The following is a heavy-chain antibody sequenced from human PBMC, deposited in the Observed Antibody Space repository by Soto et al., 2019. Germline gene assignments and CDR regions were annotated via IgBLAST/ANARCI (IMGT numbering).Heavy chain of an antibody. CDR3: ARDPDNAFDI. D-gene: IGHD3-9*01. CDR1: GFTFSSYA. J-gene: IGHJ3*02. V-gene: IGHV3-30-3*01. CDR2: ISYDGSNK. Sequence: PGGSLSLSCAASGFTFSSYAMHWVRQAPGKGLEWVAVISYDGSNKYYADSVKGRFTISRDNSKNTLYLQMNSLRAEDTAVYYCARDPDNAFDIWGQGTMVTVSS.